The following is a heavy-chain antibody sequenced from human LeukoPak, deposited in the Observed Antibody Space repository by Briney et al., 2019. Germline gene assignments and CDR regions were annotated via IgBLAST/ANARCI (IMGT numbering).Heavy chain of an antibody. Sequence: PETLSLTCTVSGGSIRSYYWSWIRQPPGKGLEWIGYIFYAGSTTYNPSLKSRVTISIDTSKNEVSLKLNSVTAADTAVYYCASGERGYSYGPLDYWGQGTLVTVSS. CDR2: IFYAGST. CDR3: ASGERGYSYGPLDY. CDR1: GGSIRSYY. J-gene: IGHJ4*02. D-gene: IGHD5-18*01. V-gene: IGHV4-59*08.